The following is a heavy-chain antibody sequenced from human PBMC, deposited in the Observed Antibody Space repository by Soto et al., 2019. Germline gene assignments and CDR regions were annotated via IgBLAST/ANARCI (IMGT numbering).Heavy chain of an antibody. D-gene: IGHD1-26*01. V-gene: IGHV4-31*03. CDR1: GGSISIGGYY. Sequence: SDTLSLTCTVSGGSISIGGYYWSWIRQHPGKGLEWIGYIYYSGSTYYNPSLKSRVTISVDTSKNQFSLKLSSVTAADTAVYYCARGAPEWELPHHDYRGQGTLVTVSS. CDR2: IYYSGST. CDR3: ARGAPEWELPHHDY. J-gene: IGHJ4*02.